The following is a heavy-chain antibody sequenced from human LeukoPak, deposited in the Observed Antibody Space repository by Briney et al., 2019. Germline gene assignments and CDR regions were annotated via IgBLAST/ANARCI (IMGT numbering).Heavy chain of an antibody. Sequence: PGGSLRLSCAASGFTFDDYGMSWVRQAPGKGLEWVSGINWNGGSTGYADSVKGRFTISRDNAKNSLYLQMNSLRAEDTAVYYCARVPVAAAGQRIDYWGQGTLVTVSS. CDR2: INWNGGST. J-gene: IGHJ4*02. V-gene: IGHV3-20*04. CDR1: GFTFDDYG. CDR3: ARVPVAAAGQRIDY. D-gene: IGHD6-13*01.